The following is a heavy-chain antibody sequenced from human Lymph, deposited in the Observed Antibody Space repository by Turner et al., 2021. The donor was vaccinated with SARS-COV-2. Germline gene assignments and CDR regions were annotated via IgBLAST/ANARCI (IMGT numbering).Heavy chain of an antibody. V-gene: IGHV4-4*02. CDR1: GGSISSSNW. J-gene: IGHJ4*02. Sequence: QVQLQESGPGLVKPSGTLSLTCAVSGGSISSSNWWNWVRQPPGKGLEGIGEIYHSGNTNYNPSLKSRVTISVDKSKNQFSLKLSSVTAADTAVYYCATKYCSGGSCSYFDYWGQGTLVTVSS. CDR3: ATKYCSGGSCSYFDY. D-gene: IGHD2-15*01. CDR2: IYHSGNT.